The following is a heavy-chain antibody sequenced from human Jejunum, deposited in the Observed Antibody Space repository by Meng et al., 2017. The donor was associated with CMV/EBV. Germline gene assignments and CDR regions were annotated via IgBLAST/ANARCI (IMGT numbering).Heavy chain of an antibody. J-gene: IGHJ5*02. D-gene: IGHD2-2*01. CDR3: TRHSIVVVPAAGFDP. CDR1: LRDSP. CDR2: IRSKTYSSAT. Sequence: LRDSPLPWVRPAPGKGLEWVGRIRSKTYSSATAYAASVKGRFIISRDDSKNTAYLQMNSLKTEDTAVYYCTRHSIVVVPAAGFDPWGQGTLVTVSS. V-gene: IGHV3-73*01.